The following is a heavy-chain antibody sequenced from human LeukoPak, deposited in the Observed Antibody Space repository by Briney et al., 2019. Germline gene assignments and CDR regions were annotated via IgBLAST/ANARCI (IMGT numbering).Heavy chain of an antibody. Sequence: PGGSLRLSCAASGFTFSSYSMNWVRQAPGKGLXXXXXXXSSSSYIYYADSVKGRFTISRDNAENSLYLQMNSLRAEDTAVYYCARENHVPAAIRSYYFDYWGQGTLVTVSS. D-gene: IGHD2-2*02. CDR1: GFTFSSYS. J-gene: IGHJ4*02. V-gene: IGHV3-21*01. CDR2: XXSSSSYI. CDR3: ARENHVPAAIRSYYFDY.